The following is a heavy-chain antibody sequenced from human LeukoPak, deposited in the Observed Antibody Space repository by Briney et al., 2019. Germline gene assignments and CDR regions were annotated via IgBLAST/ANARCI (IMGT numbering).Heavy chain of an antibody. CDR3: ASSPGGVVVPALDY. J-gene: IGHJ4*02. CDR2: INPNSGGT. V-gene: IGHV1-2*02. D-gene: IGHD2-2*01. CDR1: GYTFTGYY. Sequence: ASVKVSCKASGYTFTGYYMHWVRQAPGQGLEWMGWINPNSGGTNYAQKFQGRVTVTRDTSISTAYMELSRLRSDDTAVYYCASSPGGVVVPALDYWGQGTLVTVSS.